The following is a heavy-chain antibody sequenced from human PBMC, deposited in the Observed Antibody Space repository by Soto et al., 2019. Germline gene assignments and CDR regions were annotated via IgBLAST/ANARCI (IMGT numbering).Heavy chain of an antibody. Sequence: GASVKVSCKVSGYTLTELSMHWVRQAPGKGLEWMGGFDPEDGETSYAQKFQGRVTMTTDTSASTAYMELRSLRSDDTAVYYCARTNTVTHPGYYYYYMDVWGKGTTVTVSS. V-gene: IGHV1-24*01. CDR2: FDPEDGET. D-gene: IGHD4-4*01. CDR1: GYTLTELS. J-gene: IGHJ6*03. CDR3: ARTNTVTHPGYYYYYMDV.